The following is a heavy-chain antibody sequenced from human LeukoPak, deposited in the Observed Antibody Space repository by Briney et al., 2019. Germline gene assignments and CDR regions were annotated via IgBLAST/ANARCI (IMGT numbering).Heavy chain of an antibody. J-gene: IGHJ3*01. CDR2: INPNSGGT. V-gene: IGHV1-2*02. CDR1: GYTFTGYY. D-gene: IGHD6-19*01. Sequence: ASVKLCCKASGYTFTGYYMHWVRQAPGQGLEWMGWINPNSGGTKYAQKFQGRVTMTRDTSISTAYMELSRLRSDDTAVFYCARDRAVAGTNLYAFDFWGQGTMVTVSS. CDR3: ARDRAVAGTNLYAFDF.